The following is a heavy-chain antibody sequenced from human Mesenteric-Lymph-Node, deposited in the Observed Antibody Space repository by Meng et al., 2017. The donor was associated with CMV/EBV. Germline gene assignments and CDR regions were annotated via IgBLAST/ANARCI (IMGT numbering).Heavy chain of an antibody. D-gene: IGHD2-2*02. CDR2: IYYSGST. CDR3: ARAMRVVPAAIAQLDAFDI. Sequence: SNSYYWGWIRQHPGKGLEWIGSIYYSGSTYYNPSLKSRVTISVDTSKNQFSLKLSSVTAADTAVYYCARAMRVVPAAIAQLDAFDIWGQGTMVTVSS. J-gene: IGHJ3*02. CDR1: SNSYY. V-gene: IGHV4-39*07.